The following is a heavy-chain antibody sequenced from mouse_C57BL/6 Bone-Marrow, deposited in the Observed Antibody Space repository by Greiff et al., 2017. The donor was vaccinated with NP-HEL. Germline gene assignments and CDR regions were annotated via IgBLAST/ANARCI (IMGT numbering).Heavy chain of an antibody. J-gene: IGHJ3*01. D-gene: IGHD1-1*01. CDR1: GYTFTSYW. Sequence: QVQLQQSGAELVRPGSSVKLSCKASGYTFTSYWMHWVKQRPIQGLEWIGNIDPSDSETHYNQKFKDKATLTVDKSSSTPYMQLSSLTSEDSAVYYCARSADFYAQAYWGPGTLVTLSA. CDR2: IDPSDSET. CDR3: ARSADFYAQAY. V-gene: IGHV1-52*01.